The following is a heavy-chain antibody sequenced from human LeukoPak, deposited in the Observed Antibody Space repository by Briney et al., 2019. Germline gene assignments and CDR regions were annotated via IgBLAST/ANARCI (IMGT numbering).Heavy chain of an antibody. CDR2: ISYDGSNK. Sequence: GGSLRLSCAASGFTFSSYAMHWVRQAPGKGLEWVAVISYDGSNKYYADSAKGRFTISRDNSKNTLYLHMNSLRAEDTAIYYCARDKTFDIWGQGTMVTVSS. CDR1: GFTFSSYA. CDR3: ARDKTFDI. J-gene: IGHJ3*02. V-gene: IGHV3-30*14.